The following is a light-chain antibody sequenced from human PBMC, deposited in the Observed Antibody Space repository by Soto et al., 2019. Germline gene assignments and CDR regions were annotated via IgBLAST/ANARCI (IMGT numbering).Light chain of an antibody. Sequence: QPVLTQSPSASASLGASVKLTCTLSSGHSRYAIAWHQQQPEKGPRYLMKVNSDGSHSKGDGIPDRFSGSSPGAERYFTITSLQSEDDADSSCKTWGTEYVLFGGGTKLTVL. J-gene: IGLJ2*01. CDR1: SGHSRYA. V-gene: IGLV4-69*01. CDR2: VNSDGSH. CDR3: KTWGTEYVL.